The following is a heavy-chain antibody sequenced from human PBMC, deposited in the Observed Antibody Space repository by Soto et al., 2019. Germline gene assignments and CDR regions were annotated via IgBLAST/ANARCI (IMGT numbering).Heavy chain of an antibody. V-gene: IGHV4-59*01. CDR1: GGSISSYY. Sequence: SETLSLTCTVSGGSISSYYWSWIRQPPGKGLEWIGYIYYSGSTNYNPSLKSRVTISVDTSKNQFSLKLSSVTAADTAVYYCARSLYYDFWSGYWFDPWGQGTLVTVSS. CDR3: ARSLYYDFWSGYWFDP. D-gene: IGHD3-3*01. CDR2: IYYSGST. J-gene: IGHJ5*02.